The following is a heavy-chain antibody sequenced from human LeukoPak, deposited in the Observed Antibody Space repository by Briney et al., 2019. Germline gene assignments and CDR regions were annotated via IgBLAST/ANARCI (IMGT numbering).Heavy chain of an antibody. D-gene: IGHD5-18*01. CDR1: GGSISSGSYY. J-gene: IGHJ4*02. CDR3: ARERTDTSMDY. V-gene: IGHV4-61*02. Sequence: SETLSLTCTVSGGSISSGSYYWTRIRQPAGKGLEWIGRIYTSGSTNHNPSLKSRVTISLDTSKNQFSLKLISVTAADTAVYFCARERTDTSMDYWGQGTLVTVSS. CDR2: IYTSGST.